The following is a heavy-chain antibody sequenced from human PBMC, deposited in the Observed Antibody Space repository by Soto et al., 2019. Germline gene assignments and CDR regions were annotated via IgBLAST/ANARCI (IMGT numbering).Heavy chain of an antibody. CDR1: GGSISGFY. CDR3: VRGPFCGDDCYFDV. V-gene: IGHV4-4*07. D-gene: IGHD2-21*02. Sequence: SETLSLTGTVAGGSISGFYWSWVRQPAGKGLEWIGRIYSSGTTKYNPSLRNRVTMSVDTSTDQYSLNLASMTAADTAVYFCVRGPFCGDDCYFDVWGQGTQVTVSS. J-gene: IGHJ4*02. CDR2: IYSSGTT.